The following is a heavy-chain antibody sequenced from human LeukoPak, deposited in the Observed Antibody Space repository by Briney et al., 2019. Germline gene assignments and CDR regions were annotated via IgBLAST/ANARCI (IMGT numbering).Heavy chain of an antibody. CDR1: GYSISSGYY. J-gene: IGHJ4*02. D-gene: IGHD3-16*01. V-gene: IGHV4-38-2*02. CDR2: IYHSGST. Sequence: SETLSLTCTVSGYSISSGYYWGWIRQPPGKGLEWIGSIYHSGSTYYNPSLKSRVTISVDKSKNQFSLKLNSVTAADTAVYYCARGASTFPFDYWGQGTLVTVSS. CDR3: ARGASTFPFDY.